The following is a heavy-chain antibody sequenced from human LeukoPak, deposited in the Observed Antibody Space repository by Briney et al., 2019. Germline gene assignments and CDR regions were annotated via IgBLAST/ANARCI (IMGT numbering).Heavy chain of an antibody. CDR3: AKDPRRYSRTGGYFDY. V-gene: IGHV3-30*18. CDR1: GLTFSNYG. CDR2: ISYDGSNK. Sequence: GGSLRLSCAASGLTFSNYGMHWVRQAPGKGLEWVSFISYDGSNKYYADSVKGRFTISRDNSKNTLYLQMISLRTEDTAVYYCAKDPRRYSRTGGYFDYWGQGTLVTVSS. J-gene: IGHJ4*02. D-gene: IGHD6-13*01.